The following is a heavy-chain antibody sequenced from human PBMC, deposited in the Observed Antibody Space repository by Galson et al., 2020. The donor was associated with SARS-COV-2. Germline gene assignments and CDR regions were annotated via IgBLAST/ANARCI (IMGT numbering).Heavy chain of an antibody. Sequence: SETLSLTCAVYGGSFSGYYWSWIRQPPGKGLEWIGEINHSGSTNYNPSLKSRVTISVDTSKNQFSLKLSSVTAADTAVYYCASQIRLREDDYYYGMDVWGQGTTVTVSS. D-gene: IGHD1-26*01. CDR2: INHSGST. CDR3: ASQIRLREDDYYYGMDV. J-gene: IGHJ6*02. CDR1: GGSFSGYY. V-gene: IGHV4-34*01.